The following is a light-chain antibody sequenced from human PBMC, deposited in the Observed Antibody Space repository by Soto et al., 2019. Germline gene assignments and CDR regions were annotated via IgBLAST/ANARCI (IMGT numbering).Light chain of an antibody. CDR1: SSNIGSNY. V-gene: IGLV1-47*01. CDR3: AAWDDSLL. Sequence: QSVLTQPPSASGTPGQRVTISCSGSSSNIGSNYVYWYQQLPGTAPKLLIYRNNQRPSGVPDRFSGSKSGTSASLAISGLRSEDEADYYCAAWDDSLLFGGGTKFTVL. J-gene: IGLJ2*01. CDR2: RNN.